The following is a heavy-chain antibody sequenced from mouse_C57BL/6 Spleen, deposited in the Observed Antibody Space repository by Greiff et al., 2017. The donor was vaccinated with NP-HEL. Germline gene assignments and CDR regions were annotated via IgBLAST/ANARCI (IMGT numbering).Heavy chain of an antibody. J-gene: IGHJ3*01. CDR1: GYTFTEYT. CDR2: FYPGSGSI. D-gene: IGHD1-1*01. Sequence: VQLQQSGAELVKPGASVKLSCKASGYTFTEYTIHWVKQRSGQGLEWIGWFYPGSGSIKYNEKFKDKATLTADKSSSTVYMERSRLTSEDSAVYFCARHEEGGYYYGSSVFAYWGQGTLVTVSA. V-gene: IGHV1-62-2*01. CDR3: ARHEEGGYYYGSSVFAY.